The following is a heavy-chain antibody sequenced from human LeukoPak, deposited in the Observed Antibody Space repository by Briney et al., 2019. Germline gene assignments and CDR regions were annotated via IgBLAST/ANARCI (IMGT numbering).Heavy chain of an antibody. CDR2: INPNSGDT. V-gene: IGHV1-2*06. J-gene: IGHJ4*02. Sequence: ASVKVSCKTSGYAFIAYYIYWVRQAPGQGLEWMGRINPNSGDTNYAQKFQARVTMTRDKYINNDYMGLTSLTSDDRAVYYCARGAGITGTNWVRLDYFDFWGQGTLVTVSS. CDR3: ARGAGITGTNWVRLDYFDF. CDR1: GYAFIAYY. D-gene: IGHD1-7*01.